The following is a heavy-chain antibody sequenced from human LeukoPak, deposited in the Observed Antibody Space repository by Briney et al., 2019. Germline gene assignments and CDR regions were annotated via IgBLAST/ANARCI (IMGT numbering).Heavy chain of an antibody. Sequence: ASVKVSCKASGYTFTGYYMHWVRLAPGQGLEWMGWINPNSGGTNYAQKFQGRVTMTRDTSICTAYMELSRLRSDDTAVYYCARASVAGTGSDYWGQGTLVTVSS. CDR2: INPNSGGT. CDR3: ARASVAGTGSDY. J-gene: IGHJ4*02. CDR1: GYTFTGYY. V-gene: IGHV1-2*02. D-gene: IGHD6-19*01.